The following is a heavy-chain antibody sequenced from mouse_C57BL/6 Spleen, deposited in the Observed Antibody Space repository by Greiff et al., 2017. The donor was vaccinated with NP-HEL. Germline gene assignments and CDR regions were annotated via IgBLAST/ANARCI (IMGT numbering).Heavy chain of an antibody. Sequence: LQESGPELVKPGASVKISCKASGFAFSSSGMNWVQQRPGKGLEWIGRIYPGDGDTNYTGKLKGKATLTADKTSSAAYMQLSNLASKDSAVYFCARSDGGWFAYWGQGTLVTVSA. CDR2: IYPGDGDT. V-gene: IGHV1-82*01. J-gene: IGHJ3*01. CDR1: GFAFSSSG. CDR3: ARSDGGWFAY.